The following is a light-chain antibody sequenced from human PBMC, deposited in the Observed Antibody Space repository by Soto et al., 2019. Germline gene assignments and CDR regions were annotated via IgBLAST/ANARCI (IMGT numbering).Light chain of an antibody. V-gene: IGKV1-5*01. J-gene: IGKJ5*01. CDR1: QRVNTF. CDR3: QQYNTYPYT. Sequence: GVIVSITCRASQRVNTFLALYLQKLGTAPTLLIYDASSLQSGVQSRFSGSGSGTEFTLTISSLQPDDSATYFCQQYNTYPYTFGQGTRLEIK. CDR2: DAS.